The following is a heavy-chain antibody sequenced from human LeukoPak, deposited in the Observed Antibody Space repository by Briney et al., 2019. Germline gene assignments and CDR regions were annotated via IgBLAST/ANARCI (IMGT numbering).Heavy chain of an antibody. CDR1: GGSISSGGYY. D-gene: IGHD3-10*01. V-gene: IGHV4-31*03. J-gene: IGHJ4*02. CDR3: AGVWVGVYYGWGSYED. Sequence: PSETLSLTCTVSGGSISSGGYYWSWIRQHPGKGLEWIGYIYYSGSTYYNSSLKSRVTISVDTSKNQFSLKLSSVTAADTAVYYWAGVWVGVYYGWGSYEDWGQGTLVTVPS. CDR2: IYYSGST.